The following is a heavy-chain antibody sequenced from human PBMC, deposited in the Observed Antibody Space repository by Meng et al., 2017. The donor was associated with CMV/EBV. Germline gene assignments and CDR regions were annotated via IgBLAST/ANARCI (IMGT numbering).Heavy chain of an antibody. CDR1: GGTFSTNI. Sequence: SVKVSCKASGGTFSTNIFTWVRQAPGQGLEWMGRIIPILGIANYAQKFQDRVTITADKSTSTAYMELSSLRSDDTAVYYCARVMGGDYVGRGAFDIWGQGTMVTVSS. CDR2: IIPILGIA. V-gene: IGHV1-69*02. J-gene: IGHJ3*02. CDR3: ARVMGGDYVGRGAFDI. D-gene: IGHD4-23*01.